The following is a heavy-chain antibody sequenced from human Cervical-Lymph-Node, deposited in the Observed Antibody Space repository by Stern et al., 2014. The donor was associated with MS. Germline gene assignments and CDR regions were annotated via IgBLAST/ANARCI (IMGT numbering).Heavy chain of an antibody. CDR1: GFTFSNYW. CDR2: SNSDGSTI. D-gene: IGHD6-19*01. CDR3: ATASSGWWK. J-gene: IGHJ4*02. Sequence: EVQLVESGGGLVHPGGSLRLSCVASGFTFSNYWMHWVRQAPGKGLVWVSRSNSDGSTITYADSVRGRFTISRDNAKNTLDLQMNSLRDEDTAVYYCATASSGWWKWGQGTLVTVSS. V-gene: IGHV3-74*01.